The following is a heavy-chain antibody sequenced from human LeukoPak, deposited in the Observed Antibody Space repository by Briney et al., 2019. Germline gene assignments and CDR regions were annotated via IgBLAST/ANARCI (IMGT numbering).Heavy chain of an antibody. V-gene: IGHV3-23*01. CDR1: GFTFSSYA. Sequence: GGSLRLSCAASGFTFSSYAMSWVRQAPGKGLQWVSAISGSGGSTSYAASVKGRFTISRENSKNTMYLQMNSLRAEDTAVYYCAKERGAIVGATAFDYWGQGTLVTVSS. D-gene: IGHD1-26*01. CDR2: ISGSGGST. J-gene: IGHJ4*02. CDR3: AKERGAIVGATAFDY.